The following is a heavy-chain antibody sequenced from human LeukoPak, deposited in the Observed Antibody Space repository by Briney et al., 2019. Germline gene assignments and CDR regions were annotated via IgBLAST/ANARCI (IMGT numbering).Heavy chain of an antibody. CDR3: ARVNGYPKYSFYGLDV. D-gene: IGHD5-24*01. CDR1: GDSISSYF. J-gene: IGHJ6*02. Sequence: SETLSLTCTVSGDSISSYFWNWIRQPPGKALEWIGHIYYNGNTNYNPSLESRVTISVDTSKNQFSLRLNSVTAADTAVYYCARVNGYPKYSFYGLDVWGRGTSVTVSS. CDR2: IYYNGNT. V-gene: IGHV4-59*01.